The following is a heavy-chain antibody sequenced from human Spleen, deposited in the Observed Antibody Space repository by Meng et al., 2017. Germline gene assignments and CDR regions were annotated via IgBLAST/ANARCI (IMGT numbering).Heavy chain of an antibody. CDR1: GYTFSSSY. D-gene: IGHD6-13*01. J-gene: IGHJ3*02. V-gene: IGHV1-2*06. CDR2: INPNSGGT. CDR3: ARKAYSSSWYSYDAFDI. Sequence: ASVKVSCKASGYTFSSSYVGWVRQAPGQGLEWMGRINPNSGGTNYAQKFQGRVTITRNTSISTAYMELSRRRSEDTAVYYCARKAYSSSWYSYDAFDIWGQGTMVTVSS.